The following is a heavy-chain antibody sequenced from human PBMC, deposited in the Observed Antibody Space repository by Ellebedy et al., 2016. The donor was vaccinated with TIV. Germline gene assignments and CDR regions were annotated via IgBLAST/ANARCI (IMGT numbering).Heavy chain of an antibody. CDR1: GYTFTSYA. J-gene: IGHJ4*02. V-gene: IGHV1-3*01. D-gene: IGHD3-10*01. CDR3: ATKGRGSGADFDY. CDR2: INDGNGNT. Sequence: AASVKVSCKASGYTFTSYAMHWVRQPPGQRLEWMGWINDGNGNTKYSQKFQGRVTINRDTSASTAYMELSSLRSEDTAVYYCATKGRGSGADFDYWGQGTLVTVSS.